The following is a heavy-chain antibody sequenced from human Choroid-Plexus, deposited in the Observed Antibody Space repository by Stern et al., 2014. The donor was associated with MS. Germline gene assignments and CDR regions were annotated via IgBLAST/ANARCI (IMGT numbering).Heavy chain of an antibody. V-gene: IGHV1-2*02. D-gene: IGHD3-3*01. J-gene: IGHJ6*02. CDR1: GYIFTGYY. CDR2: INPNTGGT. CDR3: ARDQRGITIFGVVTDYYYLGMDV. Sequence: QVQLVQSGAEVKKLGASVKGSCKTSGYIFTGYYIHWVRQAPGQGLEWMAWINPNTGGTKYAQKVQVRVTMSRDTSISTAYVELSSLTSDDTAVYYCARDQRGITIFGVVTDYYYLGMDVWGQGTTVTVSS.